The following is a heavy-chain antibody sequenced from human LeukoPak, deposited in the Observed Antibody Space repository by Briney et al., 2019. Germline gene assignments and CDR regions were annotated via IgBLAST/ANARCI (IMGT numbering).Heavy chain of an antibody. J-gene: IGHJ3*02. Sequence: GGSLRLSCAASGFTFRSYEMSWVRQAPGKGLEWIAYIRSSGSNMYYADSVRGRFSISRDNAKDSLYLQMNSLRAEDRAIYYCARDGLSGDQAFDAFDIWGQGTMVTVSS. V-gene: IGHV3-48*03. CDR1: GFTFRSYE. D-gene: IGHD1-26*01. CDR2: IRSSGSNM. CDR3: ARDGLSGDQAFDAFDI.